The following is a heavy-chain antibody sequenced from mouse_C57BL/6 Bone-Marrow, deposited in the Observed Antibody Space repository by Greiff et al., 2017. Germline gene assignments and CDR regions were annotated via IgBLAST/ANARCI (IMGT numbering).Heavy chain of an antibody. CDR2: ISTYYGDA. Sequence: QVQLQQSGPELVRPGASVKLSCKGSGYTFTDYAMHWVKQSHGKSLEWIGFISTYYGDASYNQKFKDKATMTADKSSSTAYMELARLTSEDSAVCYCAEPYCNGGGWFADWGKGTLVTVSA. CDR3: AEPYCNGGGWFAD. D-gene: IGHD1-1*01. J-gene: IGHJ3*01. CDR1: GYTFTDYA. V-gene: IGHV1-67*01.